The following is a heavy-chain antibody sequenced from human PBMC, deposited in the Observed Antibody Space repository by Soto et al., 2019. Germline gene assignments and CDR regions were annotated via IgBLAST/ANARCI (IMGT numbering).Heavy chain of an antibody. Sequence: EVQLLESGGGLVQPGGSLRLSCAASGFTFNTYVMNWVRQAPGKGLEWVSTISYSADKTHYADSVKGRFTISRDKSRDTLFLQMNSLRADGAAVYYCARRARTATTNWGALDVWGQGTMVTVSS. J-gene: IGHJ3*01. CDR1: GFTFNTYV. CDR2: ISYSADKT. V-gene: IGHV3-23*01. D-gene: IGHD1-1*01. CDR3: ARRARTATTNWGALDV.